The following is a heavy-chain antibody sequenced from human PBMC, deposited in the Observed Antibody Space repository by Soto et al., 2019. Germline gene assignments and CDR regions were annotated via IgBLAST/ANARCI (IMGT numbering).Heavy chain of an antibody. CDR1: GYSISSGYY. CDR3: ARELSSSWYLNWFDP. D-gene: IGHD6-13*01. J-gene: IGHJ5*02. Sequence: PSETLSLTCAVSGYSISSGYYWGWIRQPPGKGLEWIGSIYHSGSTYYNPSLKSRVTISVGTSKNQFSLKLSSVTAADTAVYYCARELSSSWYLNWFDPWGQGTLVTVSS. CDR2: IYHSGST. V-gene: IGHV4-38-2*02.